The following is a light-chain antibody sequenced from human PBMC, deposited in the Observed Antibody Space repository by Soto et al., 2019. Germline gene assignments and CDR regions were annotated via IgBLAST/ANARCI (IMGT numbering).Light chain of an antibody. CDR1: QGISSL. CDR3: QQYYDWPIT. CDR2: AAS. Sequence: EIVLTQSPATLSVSPGERATLFCRAGQGISSLLAWYQQRPGQAPRLLIYAASTRAAGIPARFSGSGSGTDFTLTISSLQSEDFAIYYCQQYYDWPITFGQGTRLEIK. V-gene: IGKV3-15*01. J-gene: IGKJ5*01.